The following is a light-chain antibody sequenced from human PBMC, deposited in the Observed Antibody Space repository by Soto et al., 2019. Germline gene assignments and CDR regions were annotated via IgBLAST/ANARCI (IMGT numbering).Light chain of an antibody. CDR3: QQRSNWPPTT. J-gene: IGKJ5*01. V-gene: IGKV3-11*01. CDR1: QSVSSS. CDR2: DAS. Sequence: EIALTQSPATLSLSPGERATLSCRASQSVSSSLAWYQQKPGQAPRLLIYDASNRATDIPARFSGSGSGTDFTLTISSLEPEDFAVYYCQQRSNWPPTTFGQGTRLEIK.